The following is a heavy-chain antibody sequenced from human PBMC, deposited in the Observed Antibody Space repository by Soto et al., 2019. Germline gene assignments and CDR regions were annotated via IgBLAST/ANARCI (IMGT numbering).Heavy chain of an antibody. D-gene: IGHD2-8*01. J-gene: IGHJ6*02. CDR1: GFTFSSYE. Sequence: PGGTLSLSCAASGFTFSSYEMNWVRQAPGKGLEWVSYICSSGSTIYYAASVKGRFTIYRDNAKNSLYLQMNSLRAEDTAGYYCATNEENYYYYYGMDVWGQGTTVTVSS. CDR3: ATNEENYYYYYGMDV. CDR2: ICSSGSTI. V-gene: IGHV3-48*03.